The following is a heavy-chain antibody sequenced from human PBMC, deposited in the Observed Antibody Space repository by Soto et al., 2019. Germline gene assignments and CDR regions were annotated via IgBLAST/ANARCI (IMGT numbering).Heavy chain of an antibody. Sequence: QVQLQESGPGLVTPSQTLSLTCTVSGGSISSGGYYWSWIRQHPGKGLEWIGYIYYSGSTYYNPSLKSRVTISVDTSKNQFSRKLSSVTAADTAVYYCARGASDYDRRGSFDYWGQGTLVTVSS. CDR2: IYYSGST. J-gene: IGHJ4*02. V-gene: IGHV4-31*03. D-gene: IGHD3-22*01. CDR1: GGSISSGGYY. CDR3: ARGASDYDRRGSFDY.